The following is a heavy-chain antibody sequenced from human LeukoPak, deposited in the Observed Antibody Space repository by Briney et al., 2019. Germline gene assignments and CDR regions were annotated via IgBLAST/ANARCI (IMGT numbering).Heavy chain of an antibody. V-gene: IGHV1-69*04. J-gene: IGHJ4*02. D-gene: IGHD2-2*01. Sequence: SVKVSCKASGGTFSSYAISWVRPAPGQGLEWMGRIIPILGIANYAQKFQGRVTITADKSTSTAYMELSSLRSEDTAVYYCARGQDDLTSSFDYWGQGTLVTVSS. CDR3: ARGQDDLTSSFDY. CDR1: GGTFSSYA. CDR2: IIPILGIA.